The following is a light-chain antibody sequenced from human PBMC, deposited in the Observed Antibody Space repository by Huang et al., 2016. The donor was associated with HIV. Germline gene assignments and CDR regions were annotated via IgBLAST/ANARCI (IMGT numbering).Light chain of an antibody. V-gene: IGKV1-27*01. CDR2: AAS. CDR1: QDIDNY. Sequence: DIQMTQSPSALSASVGDSVTITCRASQDIDNYLAWYQQKPGKVTKLLIFAASALKSGVPPRFSGSGSGTHFSLNISSLQPEDVATYYCQKYNSSPITFGQGTRLEI. CDR3: QKYNSSPIT. J-gene: IGKJ5*01.